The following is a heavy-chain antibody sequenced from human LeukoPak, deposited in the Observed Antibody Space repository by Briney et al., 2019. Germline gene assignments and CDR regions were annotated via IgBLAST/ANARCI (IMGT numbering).Heavy chain of an antibody. CDR3: ARDEKDYYGSGSYHPLPFNWFDP. V-gene: IGHV3-21*01. CDR1: GFTLSSYS. D-gene: IGHD3-10*01. J-gene: IGHJ5*02. Sequence: GGSLSLSCAASGFTLSSYSMNWVRQAPGKGREWVSSISSSSSYIYYADSVKGRFTISRDNAKNSLYLQMNSLRAEDTAVYYCARDEKDYYGSGSYHPLPFNWFDPWGQGTLVTVSS. CDR2: ISSSSSYI.